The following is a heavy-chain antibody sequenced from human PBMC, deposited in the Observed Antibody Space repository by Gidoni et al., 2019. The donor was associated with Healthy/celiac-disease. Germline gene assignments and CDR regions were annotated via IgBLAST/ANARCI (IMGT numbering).Heavy chain of an antibody. CDR1: GGTFSSYA. V-gene: IGHV1-69*01. J-gene: IGHJ3*02. CDR3: AVRGRTGTTRKDAFDI. CDR2: IIPIFGTA. Sequence: QVQLVQSGAEVQKPGSSLHVACKASGGTFSSYAISWARQATGQGLEWMGGIIPIFGTANYAQKFQGRDKITADESTSTAYMELSSLRSEDTAVYYCAVRGRTGTTRKDAFDIWGQRTMVTVSS. D-gene: IGHD1-1*01.